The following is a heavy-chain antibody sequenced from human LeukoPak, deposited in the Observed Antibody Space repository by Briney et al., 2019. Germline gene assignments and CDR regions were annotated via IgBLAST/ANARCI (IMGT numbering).Heavy chain of an antibody. D-gene: IGHD5-18*01. V-gene: IGHV1-46*01. CDR2: INTIGGNT. CDR3: ARDRRGGIQLWLRSVAFDI. Sequence: EASVKVSRKASVYTFTSYYMHWVRQAPGQGGEWMGIINTIGGNTSNGQKFQGRVTMTRDPSTSTVYMELGSLRSEDTAVYYCARDRRGGIQLWLRSVAFDIWGQGTMVTVSS. CDR1: VYTFTSYY. J-gene: IGHJ3*02.